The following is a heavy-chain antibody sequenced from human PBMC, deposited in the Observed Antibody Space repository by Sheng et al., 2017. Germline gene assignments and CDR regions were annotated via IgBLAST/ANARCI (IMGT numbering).Heavy chain of an antibody. D-gene: IGHD6-13*01. CDR2: IWYDGSNK. Sequence: QVQLVESGGGVVQPGRSLRLSCAASGFTFSSYGMHWVRQAPGKGLEWVAVIWYDGSNKYYADSVKGRFTISRDNSKNTLYLQMNSLRAEDTAVYYCARERYSSKNYYYGMDVWGQGTTVTVSS. CDR1: GFTFSSYG. J-gene: IGHJ6*02. V-gene: IGHV3-33*01. CDR3: ARERYSSKNYYYGMDV.